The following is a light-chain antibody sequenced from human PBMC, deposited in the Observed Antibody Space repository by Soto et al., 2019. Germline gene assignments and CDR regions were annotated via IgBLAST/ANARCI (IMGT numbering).Light chain of an antibody. J-gene: IGKJ5*01. CDR2: GAS. CDR3: QQYEISPPIT. CDR1: QSVSSSY. V-gene: IGKV3-20*01. Sequence: EIVLTQSPGTLSLSPGERATLSCRASQSVSSSYLAWYQQKPGQAPRLLIYGASSRATGIPDRFSGSGSGTDFTLTISSLEPEDFAMYYCQQYEISPPITFGQGTRLEIK.